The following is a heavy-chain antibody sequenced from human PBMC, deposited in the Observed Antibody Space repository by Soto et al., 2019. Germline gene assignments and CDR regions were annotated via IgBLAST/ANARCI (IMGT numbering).Heavy chain of an antibody. D-gene: IGHD1-26*01. Sequence: EVQLVESGGGLVQPGGSLRLSCAVSGFSVSSNYMSWVRQAPGKGLEWVSVIYSGGRTYYADSVKGRFTISRDNSKNTLYLQMNSLRAEETAVYYCARGATWGRFDYWGQGTLVTVSS. CDR3: ARGATWGRFDY. CDR1: GFSVSSNY. CDR2: IYSGGRT. V-gene: IGHV3-66*01. J-gene: IGHJ4*02.